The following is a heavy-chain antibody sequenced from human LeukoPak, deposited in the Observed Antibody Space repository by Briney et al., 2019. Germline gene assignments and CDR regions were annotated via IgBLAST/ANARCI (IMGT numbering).Heavy chain of an antibody. D-gene: IGHD3-9*01. CDR2: IRPSNGNR. Sequence: GASVKVSCRTSGYDFSTYGITWVRQAPGQGLEYMGWIRPSNGNRNYAQKVQDRVTLTTDTSTSTVYMELRSLRSDDTAVYYCARAGSITIFWADNPLFDYWGQGTLVTVSS. J-gene: IGHJ4*02. CDR3: ARAGSITIFWADNPLFDY. V-gene: IGHV1-18*01. CDR1: GYDFSTYG.